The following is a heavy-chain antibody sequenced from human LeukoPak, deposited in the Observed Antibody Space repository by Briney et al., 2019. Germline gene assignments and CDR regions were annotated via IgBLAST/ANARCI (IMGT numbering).Heavy chain of an antibody. Sequence: SGTLSLTCAVSGGYISSSNWWSWVRQSPGKGLEWIGEIYHSGSTNYNPSLKSRVTISVDKSKNQFSLKLSSVTAADTAVYYCARAGASYDFWSGHDYWGQGTLVTVSS. D-gene: IGHD3-3*01. J-gene: IGHJ4*02. CDR2: IYHSGST. V-gene: IGHV4-4*02. CDR3: ARAGASYDFWSGHDY. CDR1: GGYISSSNW.